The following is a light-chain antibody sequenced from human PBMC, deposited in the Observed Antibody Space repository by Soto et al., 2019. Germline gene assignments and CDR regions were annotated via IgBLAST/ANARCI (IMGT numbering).Light chain of an antibody. CDR1: SSNIGAGYD. J-gene: IGLJ2*01. CDR3: GTWDSSLSVVV. CDR2: DDI. Sequence: QSLLTQPPSVSGAPGQKVTISCTGSSSNIGAGYDVHWYQQRPGTAPRLLISDDINRPSGVPDRFSGSKSGTSASLAITGLQADDEADYYCGTWDSSLSVVVFGGGTKLTVL. V-gene: IGLV1-40*01.